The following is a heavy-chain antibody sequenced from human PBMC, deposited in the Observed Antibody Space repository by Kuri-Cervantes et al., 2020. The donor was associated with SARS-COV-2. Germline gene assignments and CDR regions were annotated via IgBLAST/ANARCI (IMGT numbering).Heavy chain of an antibody. CDR2: IIPIFGTA. CDR3: ARVDSTLVMSFDYYYFDC. V-gene: IGHV1-69*13. CDR1: GGTFSSYA. J-gene: IGHJ4*02. Sequence: SVKVSCKASGGTFSSYAISWVRQAPGQGLEWMGRIIPIFGTANYAQKFQGRVTITADESTSTAYMELSSLRSEDTAVYYCARVDSTLVMSFDYYYFDCWGQGTLVTVSS. D-gene: IGHD5-12*01.